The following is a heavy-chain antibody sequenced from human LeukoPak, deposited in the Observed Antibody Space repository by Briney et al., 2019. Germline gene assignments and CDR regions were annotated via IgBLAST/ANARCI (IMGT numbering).Heavy chain of an antibody. CDR2: INWNGGST. V-gene: IGHV3-20*04. D-gene: IGHD3-22*01. Sequence: GGSLRLSCAASGFTFYDYGMSWVRQAPGKGLEWVSGINWNGGSTGYADSVKGRFTISRDNAKNSLYVQMNSLRAEDTALYYCARRLRYYYDSSGRDAFDIWGQGTMVTVSS. J-gene: IGHJ3*02. CDR1: GFTFYDYG. CDR3: ARRLRYYYDSSGRDAFDI.